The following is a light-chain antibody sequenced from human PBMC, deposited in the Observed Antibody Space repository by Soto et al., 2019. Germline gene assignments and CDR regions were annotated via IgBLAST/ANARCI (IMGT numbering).Light chain of an antibody. V-gene: IGLV2-14*01. CDR1: SSDVGGYNY. CDR2: DVS. CDR3: SSYTSSSTRM. J-gene: IGLJ3*02. Sequence: QSALTQPASVSGSPGQSLTISCTGTSSDVGGYNYVSWYQQHPGKAPKLMIYDVSNRPSGVSNRFSGSKSGNTASLTISVLQAEDEADYYCSSYTSSSTRMFCGGTELTVL.